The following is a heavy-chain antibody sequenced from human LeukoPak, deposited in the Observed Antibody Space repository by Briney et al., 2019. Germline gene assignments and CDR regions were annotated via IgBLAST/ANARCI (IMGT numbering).Heavy chain of an antibody. Sequence: GGSVKVSCKTSGYTFSSFGFSWVRQAPGQGLEWMAWIGAYNGNTDYAQKFQGRVIVTTDTSTSTAYMELRSLRSDDTAVYYCARDGIRLRITMIAGWFDPWGQGTLVTVSS. CDR3: ARDGIRLRITMIAGWFDP. CDR1: GYTFSSFG. D-gene: IGHD3-22*01. CDR2: IGAYNGNT. J-gene: IGHJ5*02. V-gene: IGHV1-18*01.